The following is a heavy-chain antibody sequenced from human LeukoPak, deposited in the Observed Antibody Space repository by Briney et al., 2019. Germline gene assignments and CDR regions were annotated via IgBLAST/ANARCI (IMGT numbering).Heavy chain of an antibody. CDR2: LDPKSGGT. J-gene: IGHJ5*02. Sequence: ASMKVSCKASGYTFNGYYIHWVRQAPGQGPEWMGWLDPKSGGTKYAQRFQGKVTMTRDTSISTAYMELSRLRSDDTAVYYCARDLAPIAVAGRPYNWFDPWGQGTLVTVSS. CDR3: ARDLAPIAVAGRPYNWFDP. V-gene: IGHV1-2*02. CDR1: GYTFNGYY. D-gene: IGHD6-19*01.